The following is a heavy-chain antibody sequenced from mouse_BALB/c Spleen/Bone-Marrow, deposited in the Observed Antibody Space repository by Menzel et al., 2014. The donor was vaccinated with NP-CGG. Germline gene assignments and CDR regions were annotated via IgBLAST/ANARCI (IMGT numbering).Heavy chain of an antibody. Sequence: EVQVVESGGGLVQPGGSMKLSCVDSGFTFSNYWMNWVRQSPEKGLGWVAVIRLKSTNYATHYAESVKGRFTISKDDSKSSVYLQMNSLRAEDTGIYFCTRYDGGGAKDYCEQGSSVAVSS. CDR2: IRLKSTNYAT. V-gene: IGHV6-6*02. J-gene: IGHJ4*01. CDR1: GFTFSNYW. CDR3: TRYDGGGAKDY. D-gene: IGHD2-3*01.